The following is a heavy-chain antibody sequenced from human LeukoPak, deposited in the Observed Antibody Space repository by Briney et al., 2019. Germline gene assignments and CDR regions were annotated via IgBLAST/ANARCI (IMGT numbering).Heavy chain of an antibody. D-gene: IGHD4-17*01. CDR3: ARMGYYGDSY. CDR1: GGSISSYY. J-gene: IGHJ4*02. V-gene: IGHV4-59*08. Sequence: SETLSLACTVSGGSISSYYWSWIRQPPGKGLEWIGYIYYSGSTNYNPSLKSRVTISVDTSKNQFSLKLSSVTAADTAVYYCARMGYYGDSYWGQGTLVAVSS. CDR2: IYYSGST.